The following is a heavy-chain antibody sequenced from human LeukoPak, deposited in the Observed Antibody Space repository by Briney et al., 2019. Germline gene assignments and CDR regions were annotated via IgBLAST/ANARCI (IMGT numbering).Heavy chain of an antibody. J-gene: IGHJ4*02. CDR3: ARDWGWVNDY. Sequence: ASVKVSCKASGNTFTDYRVHWIRQAPGQGLEWMGWIASNNGATKFAQKFQGRVTMTRDTSISTVYMDLYSLRSDDTAVYYCARDWGWVNDYWGQGTLVTVSS. CDR2: IASNNGAT. D-gene: IGHD7-27*01. CDR1: GNTFTDYR. V-gene: IGHV1-2*02.